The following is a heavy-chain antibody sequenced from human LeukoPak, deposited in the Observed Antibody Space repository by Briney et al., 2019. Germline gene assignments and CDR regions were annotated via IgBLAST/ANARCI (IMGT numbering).Heavy chain of an antibody. CDR2: INPNSGGT. CDR1: GYTFTGYY. J-gene: IGHJ4*02. Sequence: ASVKVSCKASGYTFTGYYMHWVRQAPGQGLEWMGWINPNSGGTNYAQKFQGRVTMTRDTSISTAYMELSRLRSDDTAVYYCARAPVAVAGTDYWGQGTLVTVSS. V-gene: IGHV1-2*02. D-gene: IGHD6-19*01. CDR3: ARAPVAVAGTDY.